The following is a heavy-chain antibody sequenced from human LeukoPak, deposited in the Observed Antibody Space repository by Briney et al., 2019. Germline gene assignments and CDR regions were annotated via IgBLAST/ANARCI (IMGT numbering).Heavy chain of an antibody. Sequence: GASVKVSCKASGYTFTSYDISWVRQAPGQGLEWMGGIIPIFGTANYAQKFQGRVTITADESTSTAYMELSSLRSEDTAVYYCARSTVTEGWFDPWGQGTLVTVSS. D-gene: IGHD4-17*01. CDR1: GYTFTSYD. CDR3: ARSTVTEGWFDP. V-gene: IGHV1-69*13. CDR2: IIPIFGTA. J-gene: IGHJ5*02.